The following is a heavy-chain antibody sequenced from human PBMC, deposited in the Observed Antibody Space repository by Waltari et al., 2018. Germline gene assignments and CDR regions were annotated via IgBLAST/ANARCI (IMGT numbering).Heavy chain of an antibody. Sequence: QVQLVQSGAEVKKPGASVKVSCKASGYTFTSYAMHWVRQAPGQRLEWMGWINAGNGNTKYSQQFQGRVTITRDTSASTAYMELSSLRSEDTAVYYCASTLLYYYDSSGYLTPYYFDYWGQGTLVTVSS. D-gene: IGHD3-22*01. J-gene: IGHJ4*02. V-gene: IGHV1-3*01. CDR3: ASTLLYYYDSSGYLTPYYFDY. CDR2: INAGNGNT. CDR1: GYTFTSYA.